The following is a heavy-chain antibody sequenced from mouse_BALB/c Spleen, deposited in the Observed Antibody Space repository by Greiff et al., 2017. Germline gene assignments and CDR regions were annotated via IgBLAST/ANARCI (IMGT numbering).Heavy chain of an antibody. J-gene: IGHJ3*01. CDR2: INPSTGYT. V-gene: IGHV1-7*01. D-gene: IGHD1-1*01. CDR1: GYTFTSYW. CDR3: AREGGEHYGSSYWFAY. Sequence: QVQLKQSGAELAKPGASVKMSCKASGYTFTSYWMHWVKQRPGQGLEWIGYINPSTGYTEYNQKFKDKATLTADKSSSTAYMQLSSLTSEDSAVYYCAREGGEHYGSSYWFAYWGQGTLVTVSA.